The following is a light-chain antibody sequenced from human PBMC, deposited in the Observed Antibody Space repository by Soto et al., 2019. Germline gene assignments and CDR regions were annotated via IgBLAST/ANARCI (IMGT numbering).Light chain of an antibody. CDR2: CAS. CDR1: LSFSRDS. Sequence: EIVWTQYPDTLSFSPRVRATLSCRASLSFSRDSLVSYQQKPGQAPRLRIYCASRRATGIPDRFSGSGAGTDFILTIGRLEPEDVAVYYCQHYDNSPPAVTFGPGPKVDIK. CDR3: QHYDNSPPAVT. V-gene: IGKV3-20*01. J-gene: IGKJ3*01.